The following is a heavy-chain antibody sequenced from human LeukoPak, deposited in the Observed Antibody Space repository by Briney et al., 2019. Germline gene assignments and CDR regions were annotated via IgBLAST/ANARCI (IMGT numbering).Heavy chain of an antibody. CDR1: GFTFSHYG. Sequence: PGGSLRLSCATSGFTFSHYGMHWVRQAPGRGLDWVAHIRYDESDKYYADSVKGRFTISRDISKNTVYLQMNSLRAEDTAVYYCAKSGYNRFDYWGQGTLVTVSS. CDR2: IRYDESDK. D-gene: IGHD5-24*01. V-gene: IGHV3-30*02. CDR3: AKSGYNRFDY. J-gene: IGHJ4*02.